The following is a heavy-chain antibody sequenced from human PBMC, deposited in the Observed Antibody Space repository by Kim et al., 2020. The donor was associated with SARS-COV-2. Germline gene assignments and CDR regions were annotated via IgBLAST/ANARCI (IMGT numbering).Heavy chain of an antibody. Sequence: GGSLRPSCAASGFTFSNYGMSWVRQAPGKGLEWVSGISGSGDTTTSADSVKGRFTISRDNSKNTLYLQRSSLRAEDTAIYYCANPRQPDYWGQGTLVTVSS. V-gene: IGHV3-23*01. D-gene: IGHD6-13*01. CDR1: GFTFSNYG. CDR3: ANPRQPDY. J-gene: IGHJ4*02. CDR2: ISGSGDTT.